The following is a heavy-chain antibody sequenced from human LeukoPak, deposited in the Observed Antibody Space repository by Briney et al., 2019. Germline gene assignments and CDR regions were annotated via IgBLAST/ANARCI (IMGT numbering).Heavy chain of an antibody. V-gene: IGHV3-21*01. J-gene: IGHJ4*02. D-gene: IGHD3-22*01. CDR3: ARHSTGNLQPFDY. CDR2: ISTSSRYI. CDR1: GFTFSRFS. Sequence: GGSLRLSCAGSGFTFSRFSMNWVRQAPGKGLEWVSSISTSSRYIYYADSVKGRFTISRDNAKTSLYLEMNSLRVEDTAIYYCARHSTGNLQPFDYWGQGTLVTVSS.